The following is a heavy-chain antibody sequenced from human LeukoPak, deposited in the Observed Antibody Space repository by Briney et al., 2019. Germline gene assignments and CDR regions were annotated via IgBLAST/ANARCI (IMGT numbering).Heavy chain of an antibody. D-gene: IGHD6-19*01. CDR2: INHSGST. J-gene: IGHJ4*02. CDR3: ARDRRYSSGWYGIDY. CDR1: GGSFSAYY. Sequence: PSETLSLTCAVYGGSFSAYYWSWIRQPPGKGLEWIGEINHSGSTNYNPSLKSRVNISVDTSKNQFSLKLSSVTAADTAVYYCARDRRYSSGWYGIDYWGQGTLVTVSS. V-gene: IGHV4-34*01.